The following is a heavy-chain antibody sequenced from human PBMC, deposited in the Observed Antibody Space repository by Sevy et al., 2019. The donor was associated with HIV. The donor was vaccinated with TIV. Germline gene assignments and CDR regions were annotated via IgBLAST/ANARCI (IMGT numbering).Heavy chain of an antibody. CDR3: VKGYYDSSGRLVN. J-gene: IGHJ4*02. CDR1: GFTFDDYA. D-gene: IGHD3-22*01. Sequence: GGSLRLSCAASGFTFDDYAMHWVRQAPGKGLEWVSGISWNSGSIGYADSVKGRFTISRDNAKNSLYLQMNSLRAEDTALYYCVKGYYDSSGRLVNWGQGTLVTVSS. CDR2: ISWNSGSI. V-gene: IGHV3-9*01.